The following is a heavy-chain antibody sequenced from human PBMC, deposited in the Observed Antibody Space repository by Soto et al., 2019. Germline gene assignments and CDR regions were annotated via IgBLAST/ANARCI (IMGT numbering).Heavy chain of an antibody. CDR1: GFTVSSNY. V-gene: IGHV3-53*01. CDR2: IYSGGST. CDR3: ARELVLTGYSPSTDYYGMDV. Sequence: GGSLRLSCAASGFTVSSNYMSWVRQAPGKGLEWVSVIYSGGSTYYADSVKGRFTISRDNSKNTLYLQMNRLRAEDTAVYYCARELVLTGYSPSTDYYGMDVWGQGTTVTVSS. D-gene: IGHD3-9*01. J-gene: IGHJ6*02.